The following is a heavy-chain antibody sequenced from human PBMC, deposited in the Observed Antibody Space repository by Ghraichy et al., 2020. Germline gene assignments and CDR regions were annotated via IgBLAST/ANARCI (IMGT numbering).Heavy chain of an antibody. Sequence: LSLTCAASGFTFSNFGMHWVRQAPGKGLEWAADVSGDGSDIHYADSVKGRFTISRDNSKNMKYLQMNNLRAEETAVYYCAQSPYDSSGYYYYFHNWGQGTLVTVSS. CDR1: GFTFSNFG. CDR3: AQSPYDSSGYYYYFHN. J-gene: IGHJ4*02. CDR2: VSGDGSDI. D-gene: IGHD3-22*01. V-gene: IGHV3-30*18.